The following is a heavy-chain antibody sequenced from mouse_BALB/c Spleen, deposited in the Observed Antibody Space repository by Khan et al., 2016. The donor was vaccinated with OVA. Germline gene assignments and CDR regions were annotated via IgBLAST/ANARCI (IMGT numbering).Heavy chain of an antibody. CDR2: INTYTGEP. CDR1: GYTFTNYG. J-gene: IGHJ4*01. CDR3: ARGVGYLYAMDY. D-gene: IGHD1-2*01. V-gene: IGHV9-3-1*01. Sequence: QIQLVQSGPELKKPGETVKISCKASGYTFTNYGMNWVKQAPGKGLKWMGWINTYTGEPTYADDFKGRFAFSLATSASTAYLQINNLKNEETATYFRARGVGYLYAMDYWGQGTSVTVSA.